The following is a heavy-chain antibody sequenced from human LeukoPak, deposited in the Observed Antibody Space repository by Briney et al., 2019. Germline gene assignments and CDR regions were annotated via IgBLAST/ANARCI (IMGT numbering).Heavy chain of an antibody. V-gene: IGHV4-38-2*02. Sequence: SETLSLTCTVSSYSISSAYYWGWIRPPPGKGLEWIGSIYHVGSAYYNPSLNNRVTISIDTSKNQSYLKLSSVTSADTAVYYFERVPTVANWFDPWGQGTLVTVSS. CDR3: ERVPTVANWFDP. D-gene: IGHD4-23*01. CDR1: SYSISSAYY. CDR2: IYHVGSA. J-gene: IGHJ5*02.